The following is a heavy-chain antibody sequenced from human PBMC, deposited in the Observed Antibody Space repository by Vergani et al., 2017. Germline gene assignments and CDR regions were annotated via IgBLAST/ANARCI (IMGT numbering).Heavy chain of an antibody. D-gene: IGHD1-14*01. V-gene: IGHV4-59*01. J-gene: IGHJ4*02. CDR3: ARAPEADYFDY. CDR2: IHSSWCT. CDR1: GGPISRYY. Sequence: VQLQESGPGLVKPSETLSLTCTVSGGPISRYYWGRIRPPPGKGLEWIGYIHSSWCTNSNPSLNSLVTMSLATSKNQFSLKLSAVTAADTAVYYCARAPEADYFDYWGQGTLVTVSS.